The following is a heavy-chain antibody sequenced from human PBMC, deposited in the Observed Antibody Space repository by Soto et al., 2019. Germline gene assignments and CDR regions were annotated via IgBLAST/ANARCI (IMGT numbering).Heavy chain of an antibody. CDR2: IIPIFGTA. V-gene: IGHV1-69*06. Sequence: QVQLVQSGAEVKKPGSSVKVSCKASGGTFSSYAISWVRQAPGQGLEWMGGIIPIFGTANYAQKFQGRVTITADKSTSTAYMELSSLRSEDTAVYYCASMVVVAANKYYYYYGMDVWGQGTTVTVSS. J-gene: IGHJ6*02. CDR1: GGTFSSYA. D-gene: IGHD2-15*01. CDR3: ASMVVVAANKYYYYYGMDV.